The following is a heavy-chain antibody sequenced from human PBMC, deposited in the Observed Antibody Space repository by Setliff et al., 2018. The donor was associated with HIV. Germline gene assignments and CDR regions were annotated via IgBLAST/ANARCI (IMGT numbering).Heavy chain of an antibody. CDR2: IYYSGST. Sequence: PSETLSLTCTVSGGSISSGDYYWGWIRQPPGKGLEWIGYIYYSGSTYYNPSLKSRVTISVDTSKNQFSLKLSSVTAADTAVYYCARGPQKSVVPAAIKHYYFDYWGQGTLVTVSS. J-gene: IGHJ4*02. V-gene: IGHV4-30-4*08. CDR1: GGSISSGDYY. D-gene: IGHD2-2*02. CDR3: ARGPQKSVVPAAIKHYYFDY.